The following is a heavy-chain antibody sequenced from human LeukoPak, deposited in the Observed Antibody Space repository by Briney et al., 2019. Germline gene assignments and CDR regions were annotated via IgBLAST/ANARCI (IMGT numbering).Heavy chain of an antibody. CDR1: GFTSSSYW. Sequence: PGGSLRLSCAASGFTSSSYWMSWVRQAPGKGLEWVANIKQDGSEKYYVDSVKGRFTISRDNAKNSLYLQVNSLRAEDTAVYYCARGPTKGNAFDYWGQGTLVTVSS. CDR3: ARGPTKGNAFDY. J-gene: IGHJ4*02. V-gene: IGHV3-7*01. CDR2: IKQDGSEK. D-gene: IGHD5-24*01.